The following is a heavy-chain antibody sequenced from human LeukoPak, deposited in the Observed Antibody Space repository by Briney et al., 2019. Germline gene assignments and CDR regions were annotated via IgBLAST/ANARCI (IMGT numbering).Heavy chain of an antibody. CDR3: AKGCGGDCFILQY. CDR2: IRPDGGER. D-gene: IGHD2-21*02. J-gene: IGHJ4*02. Sequence: GGSLRLSCAASGFTFSNYWMSWVRQAPGKGLEWVANIRPDGGERNYVDSVKGRFTISRDNSKSTVYLQMNSLRDEDTAVYYCAKGCGGDCFILQYWGQGTLVAVSS. CDR1: GFTFSNYW. V-gene: IGHV3-7*01.